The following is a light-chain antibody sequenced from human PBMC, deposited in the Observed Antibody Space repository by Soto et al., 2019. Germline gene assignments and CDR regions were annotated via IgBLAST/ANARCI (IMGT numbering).Light chain of an antibody. CDR3: QQYNSYTWT. V-gene: IGKV1-5*03. Sequence: DIQMTQSPSTLSASVGDRVTITCRASQSISSWLAWYQKKPGKAPKLLIYKASSLESGVPSRFSGSGSGTEFNLTISRLQTDDFATYYCQQYNSYTWTFGQGTKVDI. CDR1: QSISSW. CDR2: KAS. J-gene: IGKJ1*01.